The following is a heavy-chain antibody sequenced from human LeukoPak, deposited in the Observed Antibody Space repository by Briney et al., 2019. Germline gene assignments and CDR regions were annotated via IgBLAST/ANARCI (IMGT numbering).Heavy chain of an antibody. CDR2: ISYDGSNK. CDR3: KGLRATVTSPFDY. Sequence: GRSLRLSCAASGFTFSSYAMHWVRQAPGKGLEWVAVISYDGSNKYYADSVKGRFTISRDNSKNTLYLQMNSLRAEDTAVYYCKGLRATVTSPFDYWGQGSLVTVSS. V-gene: IGHV3-30*14. J-gene: IGHJ4*02. CDR1: GFTFSSYA. D-gene: IGHD4-17*01.